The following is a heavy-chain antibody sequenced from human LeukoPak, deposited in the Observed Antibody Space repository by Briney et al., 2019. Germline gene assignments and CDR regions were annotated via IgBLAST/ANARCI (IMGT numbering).Heavy chain of an antibody. CDR2: INPKNGAT. Sequence: EASVRVSCKASGYSFTAFYLHWVRQAPGHGLEWMGWINPKNGATKYARKFQGRVTMTTDTSTSTAYMDLRSLRSDDTAVYYCARERSGWFFSNWGQGTLVTVSS. V-gene: IGHV1-2*02. CDR3: ARERSGWFFSN. CDR1: GYSFTAFY. D-gene: IGHD6-19*01. J-gene: IGHJ4*02.